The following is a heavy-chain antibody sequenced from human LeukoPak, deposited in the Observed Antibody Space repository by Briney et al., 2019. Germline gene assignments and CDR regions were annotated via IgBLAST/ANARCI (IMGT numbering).Heavy chain of an antibody. CDR3: AKAYCGGDCYPDY. CDR2: ISGSGGST. Sequence: GGSLRLSCAASGFTFSSYAMSWVRQAPGKGLEWVSAISGSGGSTYYADSVKGRFTISRDNSKNSLYLQMNSLRTEDTALYYCAKAYCGGDCYPDYWGQGTLVTVSS. V-gene: IGHV3-23*01. CDR1: GFTFSSYA. D-gene: IGHD2-21*02. J-gene: IGHJ4*02.